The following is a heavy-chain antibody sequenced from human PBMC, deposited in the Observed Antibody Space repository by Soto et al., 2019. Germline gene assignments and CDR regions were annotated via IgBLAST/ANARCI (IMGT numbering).Heavy chain of an antibody. CDR2: MTGKGGST. Sequence: PGGSLRLSCAASGFTFSSYAMSWVRQAPGKGLERVSGMTGKGGSTYYADSVKGRFTISRDNSMNTVYLQMNSLRAEDTAVYYCAISNGYCSSTSCYATNDDFDYWGQGTLVTVSS. D-gene: IGHD2-2*01. CDR1: GFTFSSYA. V-gene: IGHV3-23*01. J-gene: IGHJ4*02. CDR3: AISNGYCSSTSCYATNDDFDY.